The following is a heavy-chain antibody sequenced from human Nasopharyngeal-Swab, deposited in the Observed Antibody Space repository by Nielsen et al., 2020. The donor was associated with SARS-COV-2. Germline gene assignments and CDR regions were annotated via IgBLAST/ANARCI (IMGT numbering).Heavy chain of an antibody. J-gene: IGHJ4*02. CDR3: TTDFYFDY. CDR2: VSGGGDIT. CDR1: GFTFASYA. V-gene: IGHV3-23*01. Sequence: GGSLRLSCAASGFTFASYAMTWVRQAPGKGLEWVSYVSGGGDITYYADSVKGRFTISRDNSKNTVYPQMDSLKTEDTALYYCTTDFYFDYWGQGTLVTVSS.